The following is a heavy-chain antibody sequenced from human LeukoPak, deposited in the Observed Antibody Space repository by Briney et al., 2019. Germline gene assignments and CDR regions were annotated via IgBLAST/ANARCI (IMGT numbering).Heavy chain of an antibody. V-gene: IGHV3-23*01. D-gene: IGHD2-21*01. CDR3: AKDRSNAYDYYYMDV. CDR2: ITGGGRTT. CDR1: GFKFSNYA. Sequence: PGGSLRLSCAGSGFKFSNYAMSWVRQVPGKGLEWLSAITGGGRTTRYADSVKGRFTISRDNSKNTLYLQMNGLRVEDTAIYYCAKDRSNAYDYYYMDVWAKGTTVTVSS. J-gene: IGHJ6*03.